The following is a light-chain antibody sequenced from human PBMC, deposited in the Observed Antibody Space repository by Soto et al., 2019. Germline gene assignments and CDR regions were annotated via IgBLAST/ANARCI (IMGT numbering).Light chain of an antibody. CDR1: GRDLGGYNY. CDR2: DVT. J-gene: IGLJ1*01. V-gene: IGLV2-14*03. CDR3: SSYTSTSTLIV. Sequence: QSVLTQPASLSGSPGQSITISCTGTGRDLGGYNYVSWYQQLPDTAPKLMIYDVTNRPSGVSNRFSGSKSGNTASLTISGLQAEDEADYYCSSYTSTSTLIVFGTGTKLTVL.